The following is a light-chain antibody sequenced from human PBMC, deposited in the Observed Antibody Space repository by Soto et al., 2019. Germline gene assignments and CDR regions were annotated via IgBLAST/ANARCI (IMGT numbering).Light chain of an antibody. CDR2: AAS. Sequence: IHMTQSPSSLSASLGDRVTIACRASQSISNFLNWFQHKQGKAPKVLISAASTLQSGVPSRFSGSVYGTDFTLTISSLQTEDSASYYCQQYYNSVLTFGGGTKVDIK. CDR1: QSISNF. V-gene: IGKV1-39*01. J-gene: IGKJ4*01. CDR3: QQYYNSVLT.